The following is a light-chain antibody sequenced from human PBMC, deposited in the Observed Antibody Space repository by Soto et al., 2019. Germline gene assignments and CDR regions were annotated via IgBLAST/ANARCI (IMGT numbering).Light chain of an antibody. CDR1: QSVSSSY. CDR3: QQYGSSHT. V-gene: IGKV3-20*01. CDR2: GAS. J-gene: IGKJ5*01. Sequence: EIVLTQSPVTLSLSPGERATLFGRASQSVSSSYLAWYQQKPGQAPRLLIHGASSRATGIPDRISGSGSGTDFTLTISRLEPEDFAVYYCQQYGSSHTFGQGTRLEI.